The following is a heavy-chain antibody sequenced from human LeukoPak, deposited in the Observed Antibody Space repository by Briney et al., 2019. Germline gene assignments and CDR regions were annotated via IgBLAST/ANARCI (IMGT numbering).Heavy chain of an antibody. CDR2: INTNTGNP. J-gene: IGHJ4*02. D-gene: IGHD4-17*01. V-gene: IGHV7-4-1*02. CDR3: ARGDEVTTVTN. CDR1: GYTFTSYA. Sequence: ASVKVSCKASGYTFTSYAMNWVRQAPGQGLEWMGWINTNTGNPMYAQGFTGRFVFSLDTSVSTAYLQISSLKAEDTAVYYCARGDEVTTVTNWGQGTLVTVPS.